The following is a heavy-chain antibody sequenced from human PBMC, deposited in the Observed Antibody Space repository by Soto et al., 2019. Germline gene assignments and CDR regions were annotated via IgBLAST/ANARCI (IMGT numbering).Heavy chain of an antibody. CDR3: AGHYDGSGYSSNYYYYGMDV. J-gene: IGHJ6*02. D-gene: IGHD3-22*01. CDR2: IYHSGST. Sequence: SETLSLTCTVSRGSISSSIYYWGWIRQPPGKGLEWIGSIYHSGSTYYNPSPKSRVTISVDTSKNQFSLKLSSVTAADTAVYYCAGHYDGSGYSSNYYYYGMDVWGQGTTVTVSS. CDR1: RGSISSSIYY. V-gene: IGHV4-39*01.